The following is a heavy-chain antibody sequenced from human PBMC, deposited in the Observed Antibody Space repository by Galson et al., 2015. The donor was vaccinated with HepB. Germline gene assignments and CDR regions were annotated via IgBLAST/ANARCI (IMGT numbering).Heavy chain of an antibody. CDR2: ISYDGSNK. CDR3: AYYGMDV. V-gene: IGHV3-30*03. Sequence: SLRLSCAASGFTFSSYGMHWVRQAPGKGLEWVAVISYDGSNKYYADSVKGRFTISRDNSKNTLWLQMNSLRAEDTAVYYCAYYGMDVWGQGTTVTVSS. CDR1: GFTFSSYG. J-gene: IGHJ6*02.